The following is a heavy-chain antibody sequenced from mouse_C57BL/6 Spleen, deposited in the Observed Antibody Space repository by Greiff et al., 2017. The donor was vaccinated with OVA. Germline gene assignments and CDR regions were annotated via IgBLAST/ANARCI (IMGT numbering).Heavy chain of an antibody. CDR2: INYDGSST. CDR3: AREGGYYSNYDY. CDR1: GFTFSDYY. J-gene: IGHJ2*01. V-gene: IGHV5-16*01. D-gene: IGHD2-5*01. Sequence: EVMLVESEGGLVQPGSSMKLSCTASGFTFSDYYMAWVRQVPEKGLEWVANINYDGSSTYYLDSLKSRFIISRDNAKSILYLQMSSLKSEDTATYYCAREGGYYSNYDYWGQGTTLTVSS.